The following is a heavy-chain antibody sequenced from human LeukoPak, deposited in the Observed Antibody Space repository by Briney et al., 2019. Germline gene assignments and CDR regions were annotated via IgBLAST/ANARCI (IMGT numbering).Heavy chain of an antibody. Sequence: SETLSLTCSVSDDSITMYYWTWIRQPPGKGLEWIGYVDHTGSTNFNPSLNGRVSISRDTTNNLFSLRLRSVAAADTAVYFCARGRVSSSTWYSTYYYYFYMDVWGKGTTVTVSS. CDR2: VDHTGST. CDR3: ARGRVSSSTWYSTYYYYFYMDV. J-gene: IGHJ6*03. D-gene: IGHD1-1*01. V-gene: IGHV4-59*01. CDR1: DDSITMYY.